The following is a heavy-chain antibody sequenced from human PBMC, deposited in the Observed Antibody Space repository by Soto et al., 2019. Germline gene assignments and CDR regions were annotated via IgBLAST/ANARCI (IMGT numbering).Heavy chain of an antibody. CDR2: ISGTRNII. J-gene: IGHJ4*02. Sequence: EVQLVESGGGLVQPGRSLRLSCAASGFTFYDFAMHWVRQAPGKGLEWVSRISGTRNIIDYAESVKGRCIISRDNAKNSLYLQMNSLRPEDTAFYYCVKDMYEGSSGGSLDYWGQGTLVTVSS. D-gene: IGHD2-15*01. CDR3: VKDMYEGSSGGSLDY. CDR1: GFTFYDFA. V-gene: IGHV3-9*01.